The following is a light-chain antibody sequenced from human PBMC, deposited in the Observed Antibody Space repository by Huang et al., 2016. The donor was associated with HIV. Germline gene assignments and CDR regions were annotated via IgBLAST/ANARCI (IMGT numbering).Light chain of an antibody. CDR1: QGIASF. J-gene: IGKJ5*01. Sequence: IQLTQSPSSLSASVGDRVTITCRASQGIASFLAWYQQKPGKAPELLIYAASTLQSGVPSRFSGSGSGTDFTLTISSLQPEDFATYYCQHLNNYPITFGQGTRLEIK. V-gene: IGKV1-9*01. CDR3: QHLNNYPIT. CDR2: AAS.